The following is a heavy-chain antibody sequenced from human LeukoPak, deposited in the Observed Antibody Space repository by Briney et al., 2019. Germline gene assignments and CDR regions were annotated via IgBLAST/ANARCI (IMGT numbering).Heavy chain of an antibody. Sequence: GRSLRLSCAASGFTFDDYAMHWVRQAPGKGLEWVSGISWNSGSIGYADSVKGRFTISRDNVKNSLYLQMNSLRAEDTALYYCAKDSGGTYVWGSYEFDYWGQGTLVTVSS. CDR3: AKDSGGTYVWGSYEFDY. J-gene: IGHJ4*02. D-gene: IGHD3-16*01. V-gene: IGHV3-9*01. CDR2: ISWNSGSI. CDR1: GFTFDDYA.